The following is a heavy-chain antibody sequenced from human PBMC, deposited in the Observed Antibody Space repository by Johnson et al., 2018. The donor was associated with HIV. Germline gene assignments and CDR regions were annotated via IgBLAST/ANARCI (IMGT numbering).Heavy chain of an antibody. CDR3: AREVYAHDAFDI. D-gene: IGHD3-16*01. Sequence: QVQLVESGGGVVQPWRSLRLSCAATGFTFNSYAMHWVRQAPGKGLEWVAVISYDGINKYYADSVKGRFTISRDNSKKTLYLQMNSLRPEDTAVYYCAREVYAHDAFDIWGQGTMVTVSS. J-gene: IGHJ3*02. CDR2: ISYDGINK. CDR1: GFTFNSYA. V-gene: IGHV3-30-3*01.